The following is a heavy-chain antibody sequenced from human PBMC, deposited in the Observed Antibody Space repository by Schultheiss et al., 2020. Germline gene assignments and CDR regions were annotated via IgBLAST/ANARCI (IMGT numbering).Heavy chain of an antibody. CDR1: GFTFSSYA. CDR2: ISWNSGSI. CDR3: AADNVLLWFRESGHAFDI. D-gene: IGHD3-10*01. Sequence: GGSLRLSCAASGFTFSSYAMSWVRQAPGKGLEWVSGISWNSGSIGYADSVKGRFTISRDNAKNSLYLQMNSLRAEDTAVYYCAADNVLLWFRESGHAFDIWGKGTMVTVSS. J-gene: IGHJ3*02. V-gene: IGHV3-20*04.